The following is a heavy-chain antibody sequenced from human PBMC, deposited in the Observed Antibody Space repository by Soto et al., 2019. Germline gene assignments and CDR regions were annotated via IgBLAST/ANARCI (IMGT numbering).Heavy chain of an antibody. D-gene: IGHD6-19*01. CDR1: GFTFSNAW. CDR2: IKSKTDGETT. CDR3: TISGWYYYYYRMDV. J-gene: IGHJ6*02. V-gene: IGHV3-15*01. Sequence: GSLRLSCAASGFTFSNAWMSWVHQAPGKGLEWVGRIKSKTDGETTDYAAPVKGRFTISRDDSKNTLYLQMNSLKTEDTAVYYCTISGWYYYYYRMDVWGQGTTVTVSS.